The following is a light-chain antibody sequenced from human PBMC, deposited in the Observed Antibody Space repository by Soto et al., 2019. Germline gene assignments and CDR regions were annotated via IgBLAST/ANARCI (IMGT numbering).Light chain of an antibody. CDR3: CSYAGSSTAVV. CDR1: SSDVGSYNL. J-gene: IGLJ2*01. CDR2: EGS. V-gene: IGLV2-23*01. Sequence: QSALTQPASVSGSPGQSITISCTGTSSDVGSYNLVSWYQQHPGKAPKLMIYEGSKRPSGVSNRFSGSKSGKTASLTMSGLQAEDEADYYCCSYAGSSTAVVFGGGTKVTVL.